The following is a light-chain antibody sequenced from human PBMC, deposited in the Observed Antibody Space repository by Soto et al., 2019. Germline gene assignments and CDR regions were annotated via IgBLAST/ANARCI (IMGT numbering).Light chain of an antibody. Sequence: EIVLTQSPATLSLSPGERATLSCRASQSVSSSLAWYQQKPGQAPRLLIYDASNRATGIPARFSGSGSGTDFTLTISSLEPEDFAVYFCQHYYNWPPYTFGQGTKLEI. J-gene: IGKJ2*01. CDR2: DAS. CDR3: QHYYNWPPYT. V-gene: IGKV3-11*01. CDR1: QSVSSS.